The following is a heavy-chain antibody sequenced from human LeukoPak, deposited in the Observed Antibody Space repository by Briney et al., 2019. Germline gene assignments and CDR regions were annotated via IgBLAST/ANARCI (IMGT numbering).Heavy chain of an antibody. J-gene: IGHJ3*02. CDR1: GFTFSNYG. Sequence: PGGSLRLSCAASGFTFSNYGMNWVRQAPGKGLEWVSVISDSGGKTHYADSVKGRFTISRDNSKNTLYLQMNSLRLEDTAVYYCARHVLHAFDIWGQGTVVTVSS. CDR3: ARHVLHAFDI. CDR2: ISDSGGKT. V-gene: IGHV3-23*01. D-gene: IGHD3-10*02.